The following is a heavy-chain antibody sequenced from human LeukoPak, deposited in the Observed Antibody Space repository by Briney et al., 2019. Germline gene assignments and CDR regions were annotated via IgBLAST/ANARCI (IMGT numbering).Heavy chain of an antibody. Sequence: GASVKVSCKASGGTFSSYAISWVRQAPGQGLEWMGGIIPIFGTANYAQKFQGRVTITADESTSTAYMEPSSLRSEDTAVYYCARVRGETTVGHYYYYMDVWGKGTTVTVSS. CDR2: IIPIFGTA. CDR1: GGTFSSYA. J-gene: IGHJ6*03. V-gene: IGHV1-69*13. D-gene: IGHD4-11*01. CDR3: ARVRGETTVGHYYYYMDV.